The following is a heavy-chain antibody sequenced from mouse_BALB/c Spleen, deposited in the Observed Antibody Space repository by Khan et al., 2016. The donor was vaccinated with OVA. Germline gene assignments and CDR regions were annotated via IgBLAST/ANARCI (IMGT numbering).Heavy chain of an antibody. CDR2: INPSNGYT. CDR1: GYTFTSYT. CDR3: ERDGAYHRNDGWFAY. J-gene: IGHJ3*01. D-gene: IGHD2-14*01. Sequence: QVQLQQSGAELARPGASVKMSCKASGYTFTSYTIHWIKKRPGQGLEWIGYINPSNGYTNYNQKFKDKATLTTDKSSTTAYLQLSSLTSDDSAVXNCERDGAYHRNDGWFAYWGKGTLVTVSA. V-gene: IGHV1-4*01.